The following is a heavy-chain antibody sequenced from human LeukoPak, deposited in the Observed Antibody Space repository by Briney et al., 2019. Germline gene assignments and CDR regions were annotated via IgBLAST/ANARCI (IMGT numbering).Heavy chain of an antibody. V-gene: IGHV3-21*01. CDR3: ARESHSSSWAYGMDV. CDR1: GFTFSTYT. J-gene: IGHJ6*02. Sequence: PGGSLRLSCAASGFTFSTYTMNWVRQAPGKGLEWVSSIDSSSRYIYYADSVKGRFTISRDNAKNSLYLQMNSLRAEDTAVYYCARESHSSSWAYGMDVWGQGTTVTASS. D-gene: IGHD6-13*01. CDR2: IDSSSRYI.